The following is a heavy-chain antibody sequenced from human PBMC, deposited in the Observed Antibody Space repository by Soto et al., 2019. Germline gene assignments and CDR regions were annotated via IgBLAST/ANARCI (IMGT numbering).Heavy chain of an antibody. V-gene: IGHV6-1*01. D-gene: IGHD5-12*01. CDR2: TYYKSKWYN. Sequence: SQTLSLTCAISGDSVSSNIAAWNWIRQSPSRGLEWLGRTYYKSKWYNDYAVSVKSRITINPDTSKNQFSLQLNSVTPEDTAVYYCARDLSGYVYAEYYFDYWGQGTLVTVSS. CDR1: GDSVSSNIAA. CDR3: ARDLSGYVYAEYYFDY. J-gene: IGHJ4*02.